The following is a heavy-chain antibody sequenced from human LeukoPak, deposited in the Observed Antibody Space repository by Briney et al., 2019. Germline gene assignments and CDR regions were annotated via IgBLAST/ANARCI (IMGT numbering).Heavy chain of an antibody. Sequence: GGSLRLSCAASGFTSSNFGMHWVRQAPGKRLEWVAVIWHDGTNKYYADSMKGRFTISRDNSKNTLYLQMNSLRPEDTAVYYCAKARYYFDYWGQGTLVTVSS. CDR2: IWHDGTNK. V-gene: IGHV3-30*02. J-gene: IGHJ4*02. CDR1: GFTSSNFG. CDR3: AKARYYFDY.